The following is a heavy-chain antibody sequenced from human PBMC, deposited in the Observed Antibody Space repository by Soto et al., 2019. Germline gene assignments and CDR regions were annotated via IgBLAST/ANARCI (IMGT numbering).Heavy chain of an antibody. CDR3: VRRTRPDFFYIDV. CDR2: ISDNGGTT. CDR1: EFTFSNYA. V-gene: IGHV3-23*01. J-gene: IGHJ6*03. D-gene: IGHD6-6*01. Sequence: GGSLRLSCAASEFTFSNYAMSWVRQAPGKGLEWVSSISDNGGTTYYADSVKGRFTISRDNSKNTVYLQMGSLRAEDTVVFYCVRRTRPDFFYIDVLGKGTTVTVSS.